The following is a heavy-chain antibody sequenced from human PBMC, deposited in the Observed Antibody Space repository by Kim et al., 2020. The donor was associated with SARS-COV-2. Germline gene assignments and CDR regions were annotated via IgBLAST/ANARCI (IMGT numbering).Heavy chain of an antibody. CDR3: ARGQPTYCSGGSCYSGFD. D-gene: IGHD2-15*01. CDR2: INHSGST. V-gene: IGHV4-34*01. J-gene: IGHJ4*01. CDR1: GGSFSGYY. Sequence: SETLSLTCAVYGGSFSGYYWSWIRQPPGKGLEWIGEINHSGSTNYNPSLKSRVTISVDTSKNQFSLKLSSVTAADTAVYYCARGQPTYCSGGSCYSGFD.